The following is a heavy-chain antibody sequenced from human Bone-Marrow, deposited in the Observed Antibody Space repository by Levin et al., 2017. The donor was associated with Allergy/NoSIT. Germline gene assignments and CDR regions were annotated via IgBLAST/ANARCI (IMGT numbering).Heavy chain of an antibody. CDR2: IWYDGSNK. J-gene: IGHJ4*02. CDR3: ARYSGWYRDEEIDY. Sequence: GGSLRLSCAASGFTFNSYGMHWVRQAPGKGLEWVAVIWYDGSNKYYADSVKGRFTISRDNSKNTLYLQMNSLRAEDTAVYYCARYSGWYRDEEIDYWGQGTLVTVSS. V-gene: IGHV3-33*01. CDR1: GFTFNSYG. D-gene: IGHD6-19*01.